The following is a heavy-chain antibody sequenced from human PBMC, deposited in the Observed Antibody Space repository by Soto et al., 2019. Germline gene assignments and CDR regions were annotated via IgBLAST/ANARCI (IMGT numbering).Heavy chain of an antibody. CDR3: ARDLATDLNC. J-gene: IGHJ4*02. Sequence: GGSLRLSCAASGFTFSRYWMHWVRQAPGKGLVWVARINSDASSTAYADSVKGRFTISRDNAKNTVYLQMNSLRAEDTAVYYCARDLATDLNCWGQGTLVTVSS. CDR2: INSDASST. D-gene: IGHD2-21*02. V-gene: IGHV3-74*01. CDR1: GFTFSRYW.